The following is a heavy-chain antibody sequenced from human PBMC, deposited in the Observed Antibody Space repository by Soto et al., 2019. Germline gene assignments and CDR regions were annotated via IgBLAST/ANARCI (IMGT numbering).Heavy chain of an antibody. D-gene: IGHD3-10*01. V-gene: IGHV4-4*02. Sequence: QVQLQESGPGLVKPSGTLSLTCTVSNASISSRKWWTWVRQTPGKGLEWIGEIYHSGSINHNPSLKSRVTMSVDKSHNQFSLKMTSVTAADTAVYYCASKFGELLADAFDIWGQGTVVTVSS. CDR3: ASKFGELLADAFDI. CDR2: IYHSGSI. CDR1: NASISSRKW. J-gene: IGHJ3*02.